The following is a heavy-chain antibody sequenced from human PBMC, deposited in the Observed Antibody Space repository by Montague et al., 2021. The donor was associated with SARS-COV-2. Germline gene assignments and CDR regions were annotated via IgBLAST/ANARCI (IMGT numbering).Heavy chain of an antibody. CDR3: ARHYSATLPPGY. V-gene: IGHV4-59*08. Sequence: SETLSLTCTVSGGPISSFYWSWFRQPPGKGLEWIGYISDSGSTNYNPSLTSRVTMSVDTSKNQFSLKVNSVTAADTAVYYCARHYSATLPPGYWGQGTLVTVSS. D-gene: IGHD2-15*01. CDR1: GGPISSFY. CDR2: ISDSGST. J-gene: IGHJ4*02.